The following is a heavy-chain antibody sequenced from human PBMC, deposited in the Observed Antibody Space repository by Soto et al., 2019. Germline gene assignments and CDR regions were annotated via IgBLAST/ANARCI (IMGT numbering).Heavy chain of an antibody. J-gene: IGHJ6*03. CDR3: SRSPPDYYGSWSYYFDYYYYLDV. D-gene: IGHD3-10*01. V-gene: IGHV1-69*02. Sequence: VQLVQSGAEVKKPGSSVKVSCKASGGTFSSYTISWVRQAPGPGLEWMGRIIPILGIANYAQKFKGRVTITADKSTSTAYMELISLRAEDTAVYYCSRSPPDYYGSWSYYFDYYYYLDVWGKGTTVTVSS. CDR2: IIPILGIA. CDR1: GGTFSSYT.